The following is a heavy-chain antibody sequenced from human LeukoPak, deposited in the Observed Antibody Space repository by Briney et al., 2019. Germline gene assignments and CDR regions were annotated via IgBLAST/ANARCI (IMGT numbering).Heavy chain of an antibody. CDR2: ISSNGGST. D-gene: IGHD2-15*01. CDR1: GFTFSSYA. Sequence: GGSLRLSCAASGFTFSSYAMHWVRQAPGKGLEYVSAISSNGGSTYYANSVKGRFTISRDNSKNTLYLQMGSLRAEDMAVYYCARGLVVVVAFDAFDIWGQGTMVTVSS. CDR3: ARGLVVVVAFDAFDI. J-gene: IGHJ3*02. V-gene: IGHV3-64*01.